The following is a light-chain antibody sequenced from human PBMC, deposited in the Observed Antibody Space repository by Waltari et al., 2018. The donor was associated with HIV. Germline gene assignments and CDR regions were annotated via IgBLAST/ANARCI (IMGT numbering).Light chain of an antibody. V-gene: IGLV1-44*01. Sequence: QYVLTQPPSASGTPGQRVTISCSGSSSNIGSTNVNWYRQFPGTAPKLLIYRSRERPSGVPDRFSGSESGTSGSLAINGLQSEDDAHYYCAAWDDSLNAYVFGTGTKVTVL. CDR1: SSNIGSTN. J-gene: IGLJ1*01. CDR3: AAWDDSLNAYV. CDR2: RSR.